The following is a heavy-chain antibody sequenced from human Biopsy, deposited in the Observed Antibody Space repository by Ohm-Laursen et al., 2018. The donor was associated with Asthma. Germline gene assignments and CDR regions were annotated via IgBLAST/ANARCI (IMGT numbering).Heavy chain of an antibody. Sequence: GASVKVSCKSSGGTFSSYAISWVRQAPGQGLEWTGGIIPIFGTANYAQKFQGRVTITADESTSTAYMELSSLRSEDTAVYYCARERIAARQRRYYFDYWGQGTLVTVSS. V-gene: IGHV1-69*13. J-gene: IGHJ4*02. D-gene: IGHD6-6*01. CDR1: GGTFSSYA. CDR3: ARERIAARQRRYYFDY. CDR2: IIPIFGTA.